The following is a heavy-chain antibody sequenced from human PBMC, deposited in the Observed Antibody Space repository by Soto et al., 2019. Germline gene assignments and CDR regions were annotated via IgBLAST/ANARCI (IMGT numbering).Heavy chain of an antibody. CDR3: ASGGVDSSSWFDP. V-gene: IGHV4-30-4*01. CDR2: IYYSGST. J-gene: IGHJ5*02. D-gene: IGHD6-13*01. Sequence: SETLSLTCTVSGGSISSGDYYWSWIRQPPGKGLEWIGYIYYSGSTYYNPSLKSRVTISVDTSKNQFSLKLSSVTAADTAVYYCASGGVDSSSWFDPWGQGTLVTVSS. CDR1: GGSISSGDYY.